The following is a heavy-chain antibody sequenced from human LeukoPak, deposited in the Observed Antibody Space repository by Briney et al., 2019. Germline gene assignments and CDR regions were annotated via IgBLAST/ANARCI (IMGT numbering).Heavy chain of an antibody. CDR2: IYTSGST. J-gene: IGHJ4*02. D-gene: IGHD2-15*01. CDR1: GGSISSYY. V-gene: IGHV4-4*07. Sequence: SETLSLTCTVSGGSISSYYWSWIRQPAGKGLEWIGRIYTSGSTNYNPSLKSRVTISVDTSKNQFSLKLSSVTAADTAVYYCARVGAYCSGGSCGGFDYWGQGTLVTVSS. CDR3: ARVGAYCSGGSCGGFDY.